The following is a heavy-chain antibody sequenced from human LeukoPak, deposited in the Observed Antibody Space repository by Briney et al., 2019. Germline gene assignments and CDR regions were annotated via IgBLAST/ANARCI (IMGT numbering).Heavy chain of an antibody. Sequence: GGSLRPSCAASGFTFSSYAMSGVRQAPGKGLEWVSAISGSGGSTYYADSVKGRFTISRDNSKNTLYLQMNSLRAEDTAVYYCAKDRDSSSWYYFDYWGQGTLVTVSS. J-gene: IGHJ4*02. CDR1: GFTFSSYA. V-gene: IGHV3-23*01. CDR3: AKDRDSSSWYYFDY. CDR2: ISGSGGST. D-gene: IGHD6-13*01.